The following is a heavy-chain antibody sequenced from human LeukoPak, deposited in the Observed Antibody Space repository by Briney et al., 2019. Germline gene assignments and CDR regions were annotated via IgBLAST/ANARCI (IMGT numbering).Heavy chain of an antibody. D-gene: IGHD1-7*01. CDR2: INPSGGST. V-gene: IGHV1-46*01. Sequence: ASVKVSCKASGYTFTDYYMHWVRQAPGQGLEWMGFINPSGGSTSYAQKFQGRVTMTRDTSTSTVYMKLSSLRSEDTAVYYCARNYDSGFDYWGQGTLVTVFS. CDR3: ARNYDSGFDY. CDR1: GYTFTDYY. J-gene: IGHJ4*02.